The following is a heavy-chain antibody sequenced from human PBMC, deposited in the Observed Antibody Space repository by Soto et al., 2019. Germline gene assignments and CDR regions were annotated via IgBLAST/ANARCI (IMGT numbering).Heavy chain of an antibody. V-gene: IGHV4-61*08. J-gene: IGHJ6*02. CDR1: GGSISSGGYS. D-gene: IGHD2-2*01. CDR3: ATVRGYCISTSCFDYYYYGMDV. CDR2: IYYSGST. Sequence: PSETLSLTCAVSGGSISSGGYSWSWIRQPPGKGLEWIGYIYYSGSTNYNPSLKSRVTISVDTSKNQFSLKLSSVTAADTAVYYCATVRGYCISTSCFDYYYYGMDVWGQGTTVTVSS.